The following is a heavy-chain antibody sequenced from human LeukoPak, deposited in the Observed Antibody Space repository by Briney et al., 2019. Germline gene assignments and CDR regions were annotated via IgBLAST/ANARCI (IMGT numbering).Heavy chain of an antibody. V-gene: IGHV5-51*01. D-gene: IGHD3-3*01. CDR3: ARTIFGVVTKYNWFDP. CDR2: IYPGDSDT. J-gene: IGHJ5*02. Sequence: GESLKISCKGSGYSFTSYWIGWVRQMPGKGLEWMGIIYPGDSDTGYSPSFQGQVTISADKSISTAYLQWSSLKASDTAMYYCARTIFGVVTKYNWFDPWGQGTLVTVSS. CDR1: GYSFTSYW.